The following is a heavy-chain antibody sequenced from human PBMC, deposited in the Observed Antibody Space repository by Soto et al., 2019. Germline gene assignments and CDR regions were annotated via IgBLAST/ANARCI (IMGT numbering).Heavy chain of an antibody. CDR2: ISGDGGST. V-gene: IGHV3-43*02. D-gene: IGHD5-12*01. CDR1: GFTFDDYA. CDR3: RIDGYNFDY. J-gene: IGHJ4*02. Sequence: GGSLRLSCAASGFTFDDYAMHWVRQAPGKGLEWVSLISGDGGSTYYADSVKGRFTISRDNSKNSLYLQMNSLRTEDTALYYCRIDGYNFDYWGQGTLVTVSS.